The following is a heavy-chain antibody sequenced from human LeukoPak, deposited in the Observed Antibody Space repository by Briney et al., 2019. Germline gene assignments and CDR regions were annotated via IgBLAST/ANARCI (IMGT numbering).Heavy chain of an antibody. CDR2: IRYDGSNK. V-gene: IGHV3-30*02. Sequence: GGSLRLSCAASGFTFSSYGMHWVRQAPGKGLEWVAFIRYDGSNKYYADSVKGRFTISRDNSKNTLYLQMNSLRAEDTAAYYCAKEDEVRTGTTRAVDYWGQGTLVTVSS. J-gene: IGHJ4*02. CDR3: AKEDEVRTGTTRAVDY. D-gene: IGHD1-7*01. CDR1: GFTFSSYG.